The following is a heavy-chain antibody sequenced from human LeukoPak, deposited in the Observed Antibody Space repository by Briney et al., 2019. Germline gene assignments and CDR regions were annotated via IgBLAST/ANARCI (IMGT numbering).Heavy chain of an antibody. V-gene: IGHV4-4*02. D-gene: IGHD6-19*01. CDR1: GGSISSSNW. J-gene: IGHJ4*02. CDR3: ARGRIAVADRPLYYFDY. Sequence: SETLSLTCAVSGGSISSSNWWSWVRQPPGKGLEWIGEIYHSGSTNYNPSLKSRVTISVDKSKNQFSLKLSSVTAADTAVYYCARGRIAVADRPLYYFDYWGQGTLVTVSS. CDR2: IYHSGST.